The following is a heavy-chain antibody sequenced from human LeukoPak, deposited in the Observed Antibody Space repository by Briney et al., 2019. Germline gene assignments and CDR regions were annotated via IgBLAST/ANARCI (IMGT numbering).Heavy chain of an antibody. V-gene: IGHV3-9*03. D-gene: IGHD1-26*01. J-gene: IGHJ6*03. Sequence: GGSLRLSCAASGFTFDDYAMHWVRQAPGKGLEWVSGISWNSGSIGYADSVKGRFTISRDNAKNSLYLQMNSLRAEDMALYYCAKDIGATDYYYMDVWGKGTTVTVSS. CDR3: AKDIGATDYYYMDV. CDR2: ISWNSGSI. CDR1: GFTFDDYA.